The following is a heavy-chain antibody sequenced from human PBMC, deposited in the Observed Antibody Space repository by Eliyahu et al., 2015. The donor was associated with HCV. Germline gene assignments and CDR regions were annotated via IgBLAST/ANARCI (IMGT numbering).Heavy chain of an antibody. J-gene: IGHJ4*02. CDR2: ISAFNGHT. V-gene: IGHV1-18*01. CDR3: AREKYYYDSSGYRVDF. CDR1: GFTFTSYG. Sequence: EVTKPGASVTVSCKTSGFTFTSYGVTWVRQAPGQGLEWMGWISAFNGHTIYAQSLQGRVTMTTDTSTTTAYMELRSLRSDDTAVYYCAREKYYYDSSGYRVDFWGQGTLVTVSS. D-gene: IGHD3-22*01.